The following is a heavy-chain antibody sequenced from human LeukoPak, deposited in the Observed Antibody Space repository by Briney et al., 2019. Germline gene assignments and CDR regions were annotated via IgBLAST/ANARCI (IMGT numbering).Heavy chain of an antibody. CDR3: VRVVGGVVSLDY. V-gene: IGHV4-30-2*01. CDR2: IHHSGST. CDR1: GGSISSGGYY. D-gene: IGHD3-3*01. Sequence: SQTLSLTCTVSGGSISSGGYYWSWIRQPPGKGLEWIGYIHHSGSTYYNPSLKNRVTISVDRSKNQFSLNLSSVIAADTAVYYCVRVVGGVVSLDYWGQGTLVTVSS. J-gene: IGHJ4*02.